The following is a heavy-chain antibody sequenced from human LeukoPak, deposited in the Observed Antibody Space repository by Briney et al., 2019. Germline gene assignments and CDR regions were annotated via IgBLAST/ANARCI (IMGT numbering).Heavy chain of an antibody. D-gene: IGHD2-2*01. CDR3: ARDLHIVVVPTTPGF. J-gene: IGHJ4*02. V-gene: IGHV3-7*03. Sequence: GGSLRLSCAASGFTISNYWMSWVRQAPGKGLEWVANIQQDGSEKYYVDSVKGRFTISRDNAKNSLYLQMNSLRAEDTAVYYCARDLHIVVVPTTPGFWGQGTLVTVSS. CDR2: IQQDGSEK. CDR1: GFTISNYW.